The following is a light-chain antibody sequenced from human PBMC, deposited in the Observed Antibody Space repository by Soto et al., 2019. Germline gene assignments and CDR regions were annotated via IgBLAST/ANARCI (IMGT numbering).Light chain of an antibody. V-gene: IGKV1-27*01. Sequence: DIQMTQSPSSLSASVGDRVTITCRASQGISNYLAWYQQKPGKVPKLLIYAASTLQSGVPSRFSCSGSGTDFTLTISSLQTEDVATDYCQKYNSAHHTFDQGTKLEIK. CDR3: QKYNSAHHT. CDR1: QGISNY. CDR2: AAS. J-gene: IGKJ2*01.